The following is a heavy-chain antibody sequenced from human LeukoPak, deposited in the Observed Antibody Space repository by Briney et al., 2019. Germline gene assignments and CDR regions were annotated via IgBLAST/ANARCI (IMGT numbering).Heavy chain of an antibody. CDR2: IYHSGST. CDR3: ATRQFGYYYDRSGYRPDAFDI. Sequence: SETLSLTCAVSGGSISSGGYSWSWIRQPPGKGLEWIGYIYHSGSTYYNPSLKSRVTISVDRSKNQFSLKLSSVTGADTAVYYCATRQFGYYYDRSGYRPDAFDIWGQGTMVTVSS. CDR1: GGSISSGGYS. D-gene: IGHD3-22*01. V-gene: IGHV4-30-2*01. J-gene: IGHJ3*02.